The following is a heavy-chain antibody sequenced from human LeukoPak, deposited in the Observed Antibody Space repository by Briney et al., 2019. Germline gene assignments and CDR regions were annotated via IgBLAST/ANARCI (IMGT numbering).Heavy chain of an antibody. Sequence: GGSLRLSCAASGFTFSSYWMSWVRQAPGKGLEWVANIKQDGSEKYYVDSVKGRFTISRDNAKNSLYLQMNSLRAEDTAVYYCARDYYVVDGGSHYGMDVWGQGTTVTVSS. J-gene: IGHJ6*02. CDR1: GFTFSSYW. V-gene: IGHV3-7*01. CDR3: ARDYYVVDGGSHYGMDV. CDR2: IKQDGSEK. D-gene: IGHD3-10*02.